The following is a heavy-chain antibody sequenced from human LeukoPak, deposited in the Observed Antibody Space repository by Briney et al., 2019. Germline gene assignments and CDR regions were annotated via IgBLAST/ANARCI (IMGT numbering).Heavy chain of an antibody. V-gene: IGHV1-18*01. Sequence: ASVKVSCRTSGYDFSTYGITWVRQAPGQGLEYMGWIRPSNGNRNYAQKLQGRVTMTTDTSTSTAYMELRSLRSDDTAVYYCARSSPGIAAAGLLPDYWGQGTLVTVSS. CDR1: GYDFSTYG. J-gene: IGHJ4*02. D-gene: IGHD6-13*01. CDR2: IRPSNGNR. CDR3: ARSSPGIAAAGLLPDY.